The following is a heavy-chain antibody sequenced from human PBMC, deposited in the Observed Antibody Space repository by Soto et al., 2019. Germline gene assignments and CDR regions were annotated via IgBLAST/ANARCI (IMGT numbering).Heavy chain of an antibody. CDR2: IYYSGST. D-gene: IGHD6-13*01. J-gene: IGHJ5*02. Sequence: QVQLQESGPGLVKPSQTLSLTCTVSGGSISSGGYYWSWIRQHPGKGLEWIGYIYYSGSTYYNPSLKSRVTISVATAKNQFSLKLSSVTAADTAVYYCARDLSAYSSSWYWFDPWGQGTLVTVSS. V-gene: IGHV4-31*03. CDR3: ARDLSAYSSSWYWFDP. CDR1: GGSISSGGYY.